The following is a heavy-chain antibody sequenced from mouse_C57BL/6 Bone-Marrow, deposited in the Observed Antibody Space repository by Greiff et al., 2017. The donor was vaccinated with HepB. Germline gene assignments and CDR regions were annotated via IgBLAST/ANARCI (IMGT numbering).Heavy chain of an antibody. CDR2: IDPENGDT. D-gene: IGHD1-1*01. V-gene: IGHV14-4*01. Sequence: EVQLQQSGAELVRPGASVKLSCTASGFNITDDYMHWVKQRPEQGLEWIGWIDPENGDTEYASKFQGKATITADTSSNTAYLQHSSLTSEDTAVYYCTLYYYGSSYWGEGTALTVSS. CDR1: GFNITDDY. J-gene: IGHJ2*01. CDR3: TLYYYGSSY.